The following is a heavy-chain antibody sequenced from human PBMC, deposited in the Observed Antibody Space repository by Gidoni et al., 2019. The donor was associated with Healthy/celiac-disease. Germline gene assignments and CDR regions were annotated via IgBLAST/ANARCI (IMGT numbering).Heavy chain of an antibody. CDR1: GFTFSSYS. D-gene: IGHD6-13*01. CDR3: ARDGDPLEQQLVIDY. Sequence: EVQLVESGGGLVKPGGSLRLSCAASGFTFSSYSMNWVRQAPGKGLEWVSSISSSSSYIYYADSVKGRFTISRDNAKNSLYLQMNSLRAEDTAVYYCARDGDPLEQQLVIDYWGQGTLVTVSS. CDR2: ISSSSSYI. V-gene: IGHV3-21*01. J-gene: IGHJ4*02.